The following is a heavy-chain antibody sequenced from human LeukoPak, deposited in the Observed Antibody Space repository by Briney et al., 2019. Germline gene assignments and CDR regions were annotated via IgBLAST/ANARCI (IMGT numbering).Heavy chain of an antibody. CDR3: ARDAAQVGYFDY. V-gene: IGHV3-53*01. Sequence: GGSLRLSCAASGFTVSSNYMSWVRRAPGKGLEWVSVIYSGGSTYYADSVKGRFTISRDNSKNTLYLQMNSLRAEDTAVYYCARDAAQVGYFDYWGQGTLVTVSS. CDR1: GFTVSSNY. J-gene: IGHJ4*02. D-gene: IGHD1-26*01. CDR2: IYSGGST.